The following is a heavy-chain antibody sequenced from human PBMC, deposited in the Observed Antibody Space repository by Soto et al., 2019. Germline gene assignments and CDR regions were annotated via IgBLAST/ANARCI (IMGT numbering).Heavy chain of an antibody. CDR3: ARMATFGSLNWFDP. Sequence: PSVKVSCQASGYSFTNNDVSWVRQATGQVLEWMGWMNPGSGDTGYAQKFQGRVTMTRDISIATAYMELSSLRSDDTAIYYCARMATFGSLNWFDPWGQGTLVTVSS. J-gene: IGHJ5*02. D-gene: IGHD3-16*01. V-gene: IGHV1-8*01. CDR2: MNPGSGDT. CDR1: GYSFTNND.